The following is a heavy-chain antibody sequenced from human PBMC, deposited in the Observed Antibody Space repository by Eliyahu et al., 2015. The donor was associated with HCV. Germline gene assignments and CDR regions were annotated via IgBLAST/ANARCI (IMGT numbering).Heavy chain of an antibody. V-gene: IGHV1-69*04. CDR3: ARVVRGVIHGRFDP. J-gene: IGHJ5*02. Sequence: QVQLVQSGAEVKKPGSSVKVSCKASGGTFGSYAISWVRQAPGQGLEWMGRIIPILGIANYAQKFQGRVTITADKSTSTAYMELSSLRSEDTAVYYCARVVRGVIHGRFDPWGQGTLVTVSS. CDR2: IIPILGIA. D-gene: IGHD3-10*01. CDR1: GGTFGSYA.